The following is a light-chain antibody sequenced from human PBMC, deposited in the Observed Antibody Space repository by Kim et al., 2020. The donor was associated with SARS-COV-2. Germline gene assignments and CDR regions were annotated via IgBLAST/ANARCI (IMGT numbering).Light chain of an antibody. V-gene: IGLV2-11*01. CDR3: CSYAASSSLV. CDR2: GVT. Sequence: GQSVTISCTGNSSDVGGYNYVSWYPHHPGKPPKLMIYGVTDRPSGVPDRFSGSKSGNTASLTISGLQAEDEADYYCCSYAASSSLVFGGGTQLTVL. CDR1: SSDVGGYNY. J-gene: IGLJ3*02.